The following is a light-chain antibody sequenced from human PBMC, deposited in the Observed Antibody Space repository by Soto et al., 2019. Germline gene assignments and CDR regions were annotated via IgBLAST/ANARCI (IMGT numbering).Light chain of an antibody. J-gene: IGKJ1*01. V-gene: IGKV1-39*01. Sequence: DIQITHSPSSLSASVVDRVTITFLASQSIGSYFNWYQQKPGKAPKLLIYAASALESGVPSRFSGSGSGTDFTLTISSLQPGDFATYYCQKSYSTPWTFGQGTKVDIK. CDR1: QSIGSY. CDR3: QKSYSTPWT. CDR2: AAS.